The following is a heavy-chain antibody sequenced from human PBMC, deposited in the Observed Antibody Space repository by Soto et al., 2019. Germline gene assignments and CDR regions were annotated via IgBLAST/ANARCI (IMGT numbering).Heavy chain of an antibody. CDR2: IYHSGST. D-gene: IGHD4-17*01. CDR3: ASTDDYGDATFDY. CDR1: GGSISSGGYS. V-gene: IGHV4-30-2*01. J-gene: IGHJ4*01. Sequence: ASETLSLTCAVSGGSISSGGYSWSWIRQPPGKGLEWIGYIYHSGSTYYNPSLKSRVTISVDRSKNQFSLKLSSVTAADTAVYYCASTDDYGDATFDYWGHGTLVTVS.